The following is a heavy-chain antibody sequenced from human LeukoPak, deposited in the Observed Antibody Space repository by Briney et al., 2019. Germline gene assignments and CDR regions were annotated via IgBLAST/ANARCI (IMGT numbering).Heavy chain of an antibody. CDR1: GYSFSNFW. CDR2: IYSGDSDT. D-gene: IGHD6-19*01. J-gene: IGHJ4*02. CDR3: ARLRSTGWYNPFDY. Sequence: GESLKISCQGSGYSFSNFWIGWVRQMPGKGLEWMGIIYSGDSDTRYSPSFQGQVTISADKSISTAYLQWSSLEASDTAMYYCARLRSTGWYNPFDYWGQGTPVTVSS. V-gene: IGHV5-51*01.